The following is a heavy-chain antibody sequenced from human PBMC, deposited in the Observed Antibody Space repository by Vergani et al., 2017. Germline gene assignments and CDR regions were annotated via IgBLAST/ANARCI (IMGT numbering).Heavy chain of an antibody. CDR3: ACYYYYXMDV. J-gene: IGHJ6*03. V-gene: IGHV3-7*03. CDR2: IKQDGSEK. CDR1: GFTFSTYW. Sequence: EVQLVESGGGLVQPGGSLRLSCAASGFTFSTYWMSWVRQVPGKGLEWVANIKQDGSEKYYVDSVKGRFTISRDNAKNSLYLQMNSLRAEDTAVYYCACYYYYXMDVWGKGTTVTVSS.